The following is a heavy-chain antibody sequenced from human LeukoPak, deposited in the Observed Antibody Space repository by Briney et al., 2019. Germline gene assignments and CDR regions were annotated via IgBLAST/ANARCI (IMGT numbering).Heavy chain of an antibody. J-gene: IGHJ3*02. D-gene: IGHD1-26*01. Sequence: PGGSLRLSCAASGFTFSSYWMHWVRQAPGKGLVWVSRINSDGSSTSYADSVKGRFTISRDNSKNTLYLQMNSLRAEDTAVYYCAKHGGIYYAFDIWGQGTMVTVSS. CDR3: AKHGGIYYAFDI. CDR2: INSDGSST. CDR1: GFTFSSYW. V-gene: IGHV3-74*01.